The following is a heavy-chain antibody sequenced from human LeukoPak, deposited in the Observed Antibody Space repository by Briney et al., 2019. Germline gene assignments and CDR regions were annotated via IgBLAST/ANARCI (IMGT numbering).Heavy chain of an antibody. CDR1: GGSISNYY. J-gene: IGHJ4*02. CDR3: ARRAYGSGSFNRYHFDY. Sequence: SETLSLTCTVSGGSISNYYWSWIRQPPGKGLGWHRFIYYSGSTNYNPSLKSRVTISVDTSNNQFSLKLNSVSAADTAVYYCARRAYGSGSFNRYHFDYWGQGTLVAVSS. D-gene: IGHD3-10*01. V-gene: IGHV4-59*08. CDR2: IYYSGST.